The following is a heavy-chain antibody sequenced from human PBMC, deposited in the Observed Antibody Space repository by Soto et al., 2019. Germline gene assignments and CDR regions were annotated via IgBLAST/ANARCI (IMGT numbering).Heavy chain of an antibody. V-gene: IGHV3-23*01. CDR2: ISGSGGST. Sequence: GGSLRLSCAASGFTFSSYAMSWVRQAPGKGLEWVSAISGSGGSTYYADSVKGRFTISRGNSKNTLYLQMNSLRAEDTAVYYCAKVVTWQLGWPEHFDYWGQGTLVTVSS. CDR3: AKVVTWQLGWPEHFDY. CDR1: GFTFSSYA. J-gene: IGHJ4*02. D-gene: IGHD6-6*01.